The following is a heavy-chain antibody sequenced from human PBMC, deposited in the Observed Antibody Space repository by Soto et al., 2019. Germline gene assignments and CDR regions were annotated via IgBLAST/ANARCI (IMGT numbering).Heavy chain of an antibody. Sequence: PGGSMRLPCAASGFTFSSHWMHWVSQATGKGLVWVSRMKTDGRSTGYAASVKGRFTISRDNAQNTLYLQMNSLRAEDTALYYCARVGTGAYYFDYWGLGTLVTVSS. D-gene: IGHD7-27*01. CDR2: MKTDGRST. V-gene: IGHV3-74*01. CDR1: GFTFSSHW. J-gene: IGHJ4*02. CDR3: ARVGTGAYYFDY.